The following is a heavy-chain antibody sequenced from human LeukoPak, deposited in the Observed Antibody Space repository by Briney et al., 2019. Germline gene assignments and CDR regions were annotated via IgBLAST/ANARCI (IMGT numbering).Heavy chain of an antibody. J-gene: IGHJ6*02. V-gene: IGHV3-74*01. Sequence: GGSLRLSCAASGFSFSIYWMNWVRQTPGKGLVWVSHIKSDGSSTSNAESVKGRFTISRDNAKNTLYLQMNSLRAEDTAVYYCARDTSYGMDVWGQGTTVTVSS. CDR3: ARDTSYGMDV. CDR2: IKSDGSST. CDR1: GFSFSIYW.